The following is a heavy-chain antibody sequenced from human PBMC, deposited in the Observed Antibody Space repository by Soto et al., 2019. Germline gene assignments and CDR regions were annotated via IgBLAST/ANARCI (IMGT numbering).Heavy chain of an antibody. Sequence: EVQLLESGGGLVQPGGSLRLSCAASGFTFSSYAMSWVRQAPGKGLEWVSAISGSGGSTYYADSVKGRFTISRDNSKNTLYLQMNSLRAEDTAVYYCATALGRGDYGLSFDSWGQGTLVTVSS. CDR2: ISGSGGST. V-gene: IGHV3-23*01. J-gene: IGHJ4*02. CDR3: ATALGRGDYGLSFDS. D-gene: IGHD4-17*01. CDR1: GFTFSSYA.